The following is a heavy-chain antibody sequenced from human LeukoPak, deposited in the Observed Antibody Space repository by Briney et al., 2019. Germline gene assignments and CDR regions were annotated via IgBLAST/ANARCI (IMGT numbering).Heavy chain of an antibody. V-gene: IGHV3-48*03. CDR1: GFTFSSYE. CDR2: ISSSGSTI. D-gene: IGHD3-9*01. Sequence: GGSLRLSCAASGFTFSSYEMNWARQAPGKGLEWVSYISSSGSTIYYADSVKGRFTISRDNAKNSLYLQMNSLRAEDTAVYYCARVEILTGYSPDYWGQGTLVTVSS. J-gene: IGHJ4*02. CDR3: ARVEILTGYSPDY.